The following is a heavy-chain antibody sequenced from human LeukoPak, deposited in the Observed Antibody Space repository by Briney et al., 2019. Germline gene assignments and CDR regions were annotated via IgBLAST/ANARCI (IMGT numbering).Heavy chain of an antibody. J-gene: IGHJ4*02. CDR2: ISSSSTTI. Sequence: GGSLRLSCAASGFVFSRYDMHWVRQAPGKGLEWVSYISSSSTTIYYADSVKGRFTIPRDNAKNSLYLQMNSLRPEDTAVYYCARSPDGYSYGYLYWGQGTLVTVSS. D-gene: IGHD5-18*01. CDR1: GFVFSRYD. V-gene: IGHV3-48*04. CDR3: ARSPDGYSYGYLY.